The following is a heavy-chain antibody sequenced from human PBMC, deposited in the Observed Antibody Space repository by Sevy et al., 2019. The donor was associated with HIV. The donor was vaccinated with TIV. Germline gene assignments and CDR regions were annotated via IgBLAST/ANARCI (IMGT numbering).Heavy chain of an antibody. V-gene: IGHV1-24*01. CDR2: FDPEDGET. Sequence: ASVKVSCKVSGYTLTKLSMHWVRQAPGKGLEWMGSFDPEDGETIYAQKFQGRVTMTEDTSTDTAYMELSSLRSEDTAVYYCATTKDYYESSGSPFDYWGQGTLVTVSS. D-gene: IGHD3-22*01. CDR1: GYTLTKLS. CDR3: ATTKDYYESSGSPFDY. J-gene: IGHJ4*02.